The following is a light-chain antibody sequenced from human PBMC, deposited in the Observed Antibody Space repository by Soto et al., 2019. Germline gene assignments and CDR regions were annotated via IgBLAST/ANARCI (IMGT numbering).Light chain of an antibody. CDR2: GAS. Sequence: EIVMTQSPATLSVSPGERATLSCRASQSISNTLAWFQQKPGQGPRLLIYGASTRATGIPARFSGSGSGTEFTLTISILQSEDFAVYFCQQYNDWPRTFGQGTTLEIK. J-gene: IGKJ2*01. CDR3: QQYNDWPRT. CDR1: QSISNT. V-gene: IGKV3-15*01.